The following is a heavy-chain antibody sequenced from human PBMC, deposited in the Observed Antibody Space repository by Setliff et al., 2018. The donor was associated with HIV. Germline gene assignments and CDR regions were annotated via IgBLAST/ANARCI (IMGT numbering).Heavy chain of an antibody. D-gene: IGHD3-22*01. Sequence: ASVKVSCKASGYSFTTYGVYWVRQAPGQGLEWMGWIGTQNGNTNYAQKFQGRVTMTRNTSISTAYMELSSLRSEDTAVYYCARGPKGSSGYAGDYWGQGTLVTVSS. J-gene: IGHJ4*02. V-gene: IGHV1-8*02. CDR1: GYSFTTYG. CDR3: ARGPKGSSGYAGDY. CDR2: IGTQNGNT.